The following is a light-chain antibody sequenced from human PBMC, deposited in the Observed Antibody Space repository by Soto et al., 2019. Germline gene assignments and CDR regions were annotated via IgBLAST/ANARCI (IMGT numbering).Light chain of an antibody. CDR1: NIGSKS. CDR2: YDS. J-gene: IGLJ3*02. CDR3: QVWDSSSDHLWV. V-gene: IGLV3-21*04. Sequence: SSELTQPPSVSVAPGKTARITCGGNNIGSKSVHWYQQKPGQAPVLVIYYDSDRPSGIPERFSGSNSGNTATLTISRVEAGDEADYYCQVWDSSSDHLWVFGGGTKLTVL.